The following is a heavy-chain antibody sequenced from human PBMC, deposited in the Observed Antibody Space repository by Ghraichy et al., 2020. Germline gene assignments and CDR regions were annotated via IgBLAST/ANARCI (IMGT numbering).Heavy chain of an antibody. J-gene: IGHJ6*03. CDR1: GGSFSGYY. D-gene: IGHD3-3*01. CDR3: ARDQYYDFWSGYYHSTLTYYYYYMDV. V-gene: IGHV4-34*01. CDR2: INHSGST. Sequence: SETLSLTCAVYGGSFSGYYWSWIRQPPGKGLEWIGEINHSGSTNYNPSLKSRVTISVDTSMNQFSLKLSSVTAADTAVYYCARDQYYDFWSGYYHSTLTYYYYYMDVWGKGTTVTVSS.